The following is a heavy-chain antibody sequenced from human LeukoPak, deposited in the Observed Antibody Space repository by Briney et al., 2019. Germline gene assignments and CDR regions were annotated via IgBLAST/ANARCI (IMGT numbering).Heavy chain of an antibody. CDR2: ISPYTGNT. J-gene: IGHJ4*02. V-gene: IGHV1-18*01. Sequence: ASVKVSCKASGYSFTGYVVSWVRQAPGQGLEWMGWISPYTGNTDYVHDLRGRVTVTADTSTNTVYMELRSLRSDDTAVSYCTREAEDLPGAITFLYWGQGTLVTVSS. CDR3: TREAEDLPGAITFLY. CDR1: GYSFTGYV. D-gene: IGHD2-2*01.